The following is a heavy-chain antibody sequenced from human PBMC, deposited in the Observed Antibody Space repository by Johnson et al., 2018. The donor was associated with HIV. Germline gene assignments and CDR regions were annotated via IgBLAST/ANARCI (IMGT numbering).Heavy chain of an antibody. V-gene: IGHV3-30*18. CDR2: ISYDGSNK. J-gene: IGHJ3*01. Sequence: QMLLVESGGGVVQPGRSLRLSCADSGLTFSSYGMNWVRQAPGQGLAWVAVISYDGSNKYYADSVKGRFTISRDNSKNPLYLQMNSLRAEDTALYYCAKGGLGILDAFDFWGQGTMVTVSS. D-gene: IGHD7-27*01. CDR3: AKGGLGILDAFDF. CDR1: GLTFSSYG.